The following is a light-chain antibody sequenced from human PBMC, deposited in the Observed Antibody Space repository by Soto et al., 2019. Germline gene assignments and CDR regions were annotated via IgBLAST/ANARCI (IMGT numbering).Light chain of an antibody. CDR3: SSYTSSSTYV. CDR1: SSDVGGYNY. CDR2: DVS. J-gene: IGLJ1*01. V-gene: IGLV2-14*01. Sequence: ELTKPASVTGLPGQSSTISCTRTSSDVGGYNYVSWYQQHPGKAPKLMIYDVSNRPSGVSNRFSGSKSGNTASLTISGLQAEDEADYYCSSYTSSSTYVFGTGTKVTVL.